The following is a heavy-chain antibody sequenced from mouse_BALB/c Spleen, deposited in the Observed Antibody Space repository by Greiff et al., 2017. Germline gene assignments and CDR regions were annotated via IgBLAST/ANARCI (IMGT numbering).Heavy chain of an antibody. CDR2: ISSGGSYT. CDR1: GFTFSSYT. CDR3: TRDRYLAY. J-gene: IGHJ3*01. D-gene: IGHD2-14*01. V-gene: IGHV5-6-4*01. Sequence: EVQVVESGGGLVKPGGSLKLSCAASGFTFSSYTMSWVRQTPEKRLEWVATISSGGSYTYYPDSVKGRFTISRDNAKNTLYLQMSSLKSEDTAMYYCTRDRYLAYWGQGTLVTVSA.